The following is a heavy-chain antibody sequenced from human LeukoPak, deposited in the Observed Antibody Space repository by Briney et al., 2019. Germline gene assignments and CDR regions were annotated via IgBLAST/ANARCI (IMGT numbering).Heavy chain of an antibody. CDR1: GRTFSSYA. V-gene: IGHV1-69*01. D-gene: IGHD2-2*01. CDR3: ASQNPIVVVPAAKGHFFDY. Sequence: GSSVKVSCQASGRTFSSYAISWVRQAPGQGLEWMGGIIPIFGTANYVQKFQGRVTITADESTSTAYMELSSLRSEDTAVYYCASQNPIVVVPAAKGHFFDYWGQGTLVTVSS. J-gene: IGHJ4*02. CDR2: IIPIFGTA.